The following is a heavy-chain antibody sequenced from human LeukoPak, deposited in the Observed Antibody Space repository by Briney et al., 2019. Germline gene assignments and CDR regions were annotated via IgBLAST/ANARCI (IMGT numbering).Heavy chain of an antibody. J-gene: IGHJ2*01. Sequence: GGSLRLSCAASGFTFSSYRMHWVSQPPGKGLVWVSRISSDGSTTDYADSVRGRFTISRDNAKNTLYLQMNSLRAEDTAVYYCARSNYVFDLWGRGTLVTVSS. D-gene: IGHD4-11*01. CDR1: GFTFSSYR. CDR2: ISSDGSTT. V-gene: IGHV3-74*01. CDR3: ARSNYVFDL.